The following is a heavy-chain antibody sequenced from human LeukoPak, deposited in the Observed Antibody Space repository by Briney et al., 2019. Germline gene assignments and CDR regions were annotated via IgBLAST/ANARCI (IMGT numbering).Heavy chain of an antibody. CDR2: ISYDGSNK. CDR1: GFTFSSYG. D-gene: IGHD6-19*01. J-gene: IGHJ5*02. CDR3: AKDRSSGWFLNWFDP. V-gene: IGHV3-30*18. Sequence: PGRSLRLSCAASGFTFSSYGMHWVRQAPGKGLERVAVISYDGSNKYYADSVKDRFTISRDNSKNTLYLQMNSLRVEDTAVYYCAKDRSSGWFLNWFDPWGQGTPVTVSS.